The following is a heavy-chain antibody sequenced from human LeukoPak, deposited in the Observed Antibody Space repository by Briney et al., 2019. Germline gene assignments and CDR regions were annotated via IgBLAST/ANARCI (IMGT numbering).Heavy chain of an antibody. CDR3: ARAPTTVTTVQFDY. CDR2: IYTSGST. J-gene: IGHJ4*02. CDR1: GGSISSYY. Sequence: SETLSLTCTVSGGSISSYYWSWIRQPAGKGLEWIGRIYTSGSTNYNPSLKSRVTMSVDTSKNQFSLKLSSVTAADTAAYYCARAPTTVTTVQFDYWGQGTLVTVSS. V-gene: IGHV4-4*07. D-gene: IGHD4-17*01.